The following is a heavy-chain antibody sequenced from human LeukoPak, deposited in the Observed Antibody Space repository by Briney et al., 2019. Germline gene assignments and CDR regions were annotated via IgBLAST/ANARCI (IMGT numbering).Heavy chain of an antibody. V-gene: IGHV4-34*01. D-gene: IGHD3-3*01. CDR1: GGSFSGYY. CDR3: ARLIYDFWSGYYFDY. Sequence: SETLSLTCAVYGGSFSGYYWSWIRQPPGKGLEWIGEINHSGSTNYNPSLKSRVTISVDTSKNQFSLKLSSVTAADTAVYYCARLIYDFWSGYYFDYWGQGTLVTISS. CDR2: INHSGST. J-gene: IGHJ4*02.